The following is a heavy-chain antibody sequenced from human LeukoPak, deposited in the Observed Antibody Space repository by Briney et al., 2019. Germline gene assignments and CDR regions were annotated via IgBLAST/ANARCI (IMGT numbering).Heavy chain of an antibody. CDR1: GFTFSSYA. J-gene: IGHJ4*02. Sequence: GGSLRLSCAASGFTFSSYAMSWVRQAPGKGLEWVSAISGSGGSTYYADSVKGRFTISRDNAKNSLYLQMNSLRAEDTAIYYCARASRGFTYGFPMDYWGQGTLVTVSS. CDR2: ISGSGGST. CDR3: ARASRGFTYGFPMDY. V-gene: IGHV3-23*01. D-gene: IGHD5-18*01.